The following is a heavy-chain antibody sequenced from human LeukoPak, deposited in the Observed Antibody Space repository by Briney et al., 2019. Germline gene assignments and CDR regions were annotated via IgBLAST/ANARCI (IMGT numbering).Heavy chain of an antibody. V-gene: IGHV3-23*01. CDR2: ISSSGTST. CDR3: AKTYWSYYYDRREGNAFDI. J-gene: IGHJ3*02. D-gene: IGHD3-22*01. Sequence: GGSLRLSCAASGFTFSDYSMNWVRQAPGKGLEWVSSISSSGTSTYYADSVKGRFTISRDNSKNTLYLQMNSLRAEDTAVYYCAKTYWSYYYDRREGNAFDIWGQGTMVTVSS. CDR1: GFTFSDYS.